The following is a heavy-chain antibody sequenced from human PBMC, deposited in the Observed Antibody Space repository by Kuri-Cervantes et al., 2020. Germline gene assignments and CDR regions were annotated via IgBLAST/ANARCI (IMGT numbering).Heavy chain of an antibody. D-gene: IGHD3-3*01. CDR2: INHSGST. CDR1: GGSFSGYY. Sequence: SETLSLTCAVYGGSFSGYYWSWIRQPPGKGLEWIGEINHSGSTNYNPSLKSRVTISVDTSKNQFSLKLSSVTAADTAVYYCARSGDFWSGYFPGLYYYGMDVWGQGTTVTVSS. CDR3: ARSGDFWSGYFPGLYYYGMDV. V-gene: IGHV4-34*01. J-gene: IGHJ6*02.